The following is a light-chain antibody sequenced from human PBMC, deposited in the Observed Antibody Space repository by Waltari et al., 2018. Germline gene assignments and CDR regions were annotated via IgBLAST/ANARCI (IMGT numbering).Light chain of an antibody. V-gene: IGKV4-1*01. CDR1: QSVLQSSSCKNY. CDR3: LQYTTYPRT. CDR2: WAS. J-gene: IGKJ2*01. Sequence: DIVMTQSPDSLAVSLGERATINCKSSQSVLQSSSCKNYLGWYQQKPGNPPKLLIYWASTRESGVPGRFSGSGSGTDFTLTISSLQAEDVAVYYCLQYTTYPRTFGQGTKLEI.